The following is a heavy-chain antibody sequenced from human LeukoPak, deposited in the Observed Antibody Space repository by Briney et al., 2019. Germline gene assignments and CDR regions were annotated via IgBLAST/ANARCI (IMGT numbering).Heavy chain of an antibody. Sequence: GGSLRLSCTASGFTFGDQTMSWFRQAPGKGLEWVGFIRNKPYSGTTEYAASVKGRFTISRDSAKNYLYLQMTSLRAEDTAFYYCARDTISNWASDYWGQGTLVTVSS. CDR2: IRNKPYSGTT. D-gene: IGHD3-3*02. J-gene: IGHJ4*02. V-gene: IGHV3-49*01. CDR3: ARDTISNWASDY. CDR1: GFTFGDQT.